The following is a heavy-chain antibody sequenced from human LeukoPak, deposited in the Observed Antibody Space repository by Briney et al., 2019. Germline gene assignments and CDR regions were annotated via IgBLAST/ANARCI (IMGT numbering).Heavy chain of an antibody. Sequence: GGSLRLSCAASGFTFSTYAMSWVRQAPGKGLEWVSAISGSGGSTYDADSVKGRFTISRDNSKNTLYLQMNSLRSDDTAVYYCARDRGYSSGWYFWYWGQGTLVTVSS. CDR3: ARDRGYSSGWYFWY. V-gene: IGHV3-23*01. D-gene: IGHD6-19*01. J-gene: IGHJ4*02. CDR2: ISGSGGST. CDR1: GFTFSTYA.